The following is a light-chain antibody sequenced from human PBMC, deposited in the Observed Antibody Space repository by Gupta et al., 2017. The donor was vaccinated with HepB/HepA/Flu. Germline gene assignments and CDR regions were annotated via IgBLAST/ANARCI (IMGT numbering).Light chain of an antibody. CDR1: QSIRKF. V-gene: IGKV1-39*01. CDR2: GVS. Sequence: DIQLTQSQSPLSDSVGDRVTIPCRASQSIRKFLNWYQQTPGNAPKLLISGVSTLHSGVPTRFSGSGSETDFTLTITNVQPEDFAAYYCQQSYNSPQVTFGQGTRLEMK. J-gene: IGKJ5*01. CDR3: QQSYNSPQVT.